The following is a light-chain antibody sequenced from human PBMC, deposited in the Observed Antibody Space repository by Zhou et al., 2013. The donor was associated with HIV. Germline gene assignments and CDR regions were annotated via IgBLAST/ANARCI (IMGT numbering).Light chain of an antibody. V-gene: IGKV1-5*03. J-gene: IGKJ4*01. CDR2: KAS. CDR3: QQYDPFSPSLT. CDR1: QSISVW. Sequence: DIQMTQSPSTLSASIGDRVTITCRASQSISVWLAWYQQKPGKAPKLLIYKASTLESGVPSRFSGSGSGTEFTLTIDSLQPDDFATYYCQQYDPFSPSLTFGGGTKVEI.